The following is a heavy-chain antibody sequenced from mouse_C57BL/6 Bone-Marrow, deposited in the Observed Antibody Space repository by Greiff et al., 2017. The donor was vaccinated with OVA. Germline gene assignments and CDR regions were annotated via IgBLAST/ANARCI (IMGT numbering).Heavy chain of an antibody. J-gene: IGHJ3*01. D-gene: IGHD2-5*01. Sequence: DVMLVESGGGLVKPGGSLKLSCAASGFTFSDYGMHWVRQAPEKGLEWVAYISSGSSTIYYADTVKGRFTISRDNAKNTLFLQMTSLRSEDTAMYYCARRAYYSNYGFAYWGQGTLVTVSA. CDR1: GFTFSDYG. CDR2: ISSGSSTI. V-gene: IGHV5-17*01. CDR3: ARRAYYSNYGFAY.